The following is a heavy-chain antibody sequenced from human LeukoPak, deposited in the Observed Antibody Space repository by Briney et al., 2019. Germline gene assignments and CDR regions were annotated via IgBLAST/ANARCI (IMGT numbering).Heavy chain of an antibody. CDR2: INTNSRYM. CDR1: GFTFSSYS. V-gene: IGHV3-21*01. CDR3: VRESPDLFDY. D-gene: IGHD1-14*01. J-gene: IGHJ4*02. Sequence: GGSLRLSCAASGFTFSSYSMTWVRQAPGKGLEWVSSINTNSRYMYYADLAKGRFTISRDNAKNSLYLQMTSLRAEDTAVYYCVRESPDLFDYWGQGTLVTVSS.